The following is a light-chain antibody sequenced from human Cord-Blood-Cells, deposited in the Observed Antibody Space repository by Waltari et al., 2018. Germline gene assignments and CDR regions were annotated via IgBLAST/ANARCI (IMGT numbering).Light chain of an antibody. CDR2: GAS. V-gene: IGKV3-15*01. CDR1: QSVSSN. J-gene: IGKJ1*01. Sequence: IVLSHSPAPLSVSSGDRSTPSCRASQSVSSNLAWYQQKPGQAPRLRIYGASTRATGIPARFSGSGSGTEFTLTISSLQSEDFAVYYCQQYNNWPPWTFGQGTKVEIK. CDR3: QQYNNWPPWT.